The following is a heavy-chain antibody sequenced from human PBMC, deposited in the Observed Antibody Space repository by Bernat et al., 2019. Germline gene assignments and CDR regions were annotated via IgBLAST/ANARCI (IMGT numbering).Heavy chain of an antibody. D-gene: IGHD3-22*01. CDR2: ISGSGDSK. Sequence: EVQLVESGGGLVQPGGSLRLSCAASGFTFRSNAMSWVRRAPGKGVDGVPAISGSGDSKYYADSVRGRFTISRENSKNTLYLQMNSLRAEDTAVYYCAKGPGYYYDSSGYWCFDLWGRGTLVTVSS. V-gene: IGHV3-23*04. CDR3: AKGPGYYYDSSGYWCFDL. CDR1: GFTFRSNA. J-gene: IGHJ2*01.